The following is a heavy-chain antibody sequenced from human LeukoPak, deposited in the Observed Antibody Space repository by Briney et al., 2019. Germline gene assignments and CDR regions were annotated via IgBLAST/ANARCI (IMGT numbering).Heavy chain of an antibody. V-gene: IGHV3-30-3*01. CDR3: AKDHKYRIAAAGRGWYFDY. CDR1: GFNFSSYP. D-gene: IGHD6-6*01. Sequence: GSLRLSCAASGFNFSSYPMHWVRQAPSKGLEGVAVTSHDGTNKYYADSVKGRFTISRDNSKKTLYLQMNSLRAEDTAVYYCAKDHKYRIAAAGRGWYFDYWGQGTLVTVSS. J-gene: IGHJ4*02. CDR2: TSHDGTNK.